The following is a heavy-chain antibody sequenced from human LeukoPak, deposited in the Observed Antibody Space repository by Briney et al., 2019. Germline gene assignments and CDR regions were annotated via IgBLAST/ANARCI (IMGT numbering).Heavy chain of an antibody. CDR1: GFTFSSCA. J-gene: IGHJ4*02. Sequence: PGETLRLSCAASGFTFSSCAMTWVRQAPGKGLEWVSSISSSSSYIYYADSVKGRFTISRDNAKNSLYLQMNSLRAEDTAVYYCARNDLNYGDYGPPDYWGQGTLVTVFS. V-gene: IGHV3-21*01. CDR2: ISSSSSYI. D-gene: IGHD4-17*01. CDR3: ARNDLNYGDYGPPDY.